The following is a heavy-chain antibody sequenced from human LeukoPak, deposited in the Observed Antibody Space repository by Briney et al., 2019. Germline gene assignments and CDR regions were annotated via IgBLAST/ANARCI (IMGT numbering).Heavy chain of an antibody. J-gene: IGHJ4*02. Sequence: SETLSLTCTVSGGSISSGSYYWSWIRQPAGKGLEWIGRIYTSGSTNYNPSLKSRVTISVDTSKNQFSLKLSSVTATDTAVYYCASMHSGSQPYFDYWGQGTLVTVSS. D-gene: IGHD5-12*01. CDR3: ASMHSGSQPYFDY. CDR2: IYTSGST. CDR1: GGSISSGSYY. V-gene: IGHV4-61*02.